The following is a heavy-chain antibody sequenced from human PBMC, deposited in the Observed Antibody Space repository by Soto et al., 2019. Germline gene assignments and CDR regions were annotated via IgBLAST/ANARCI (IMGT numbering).Heavy chain of an antibody. J-gene: IGHJ3*02. CDR3: ARGLIRYNWNVDDAFDI. D-gene: IGHD1-1*01. V-gene: IGHV3-11*04. CDR2: ISSRGSTI. Sequence: PGGSLRLSCAASGFTFSDYYMSWIRQAPGKGLEWVSCISSRGSTIYYADSVNGRFTISRDNAKNTLYLQMNSLRAEDAAVYYCARGLIRYNWNVDDAFDIWGQGTMVTVSS. CDR1: GFTFSDYY.